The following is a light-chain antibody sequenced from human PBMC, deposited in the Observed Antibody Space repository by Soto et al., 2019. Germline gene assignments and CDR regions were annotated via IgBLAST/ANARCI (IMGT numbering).Light chain of an antibody. CDR1: QSISSW. Sequence: DVQITQSPSTLSASVGDRVTITCRASQSISSWLAWYQQKPGKAPKLLIYKASSLESGVPSRFSGSGSGTEFTLTISSLQPDDFATYYCQQYNSYSPALTFGGGTKLDIK. CDR2: KAS. CDR3: QQYNSYSPALT. J-gene: IGKJ4*01. V-gene: IGKV1-5*03.